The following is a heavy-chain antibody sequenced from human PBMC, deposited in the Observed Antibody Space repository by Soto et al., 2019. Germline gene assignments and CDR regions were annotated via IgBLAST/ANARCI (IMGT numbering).Heavy chain of an antibody. J-gene: IGHJ6*02. D-gene: IGHD3-3*01. Sequence: QVQLVQSGAEVKKPGSSVKVSCKASGGTFSSYAISWVRQDPGQGLEWMGGIIPIFGTANYAQKFQGRVTITADKSTSTAYMELSSLRSEDTAVYYCARGQVGVVIIRGYYYGMDVWGQGTTVTVSS. CDR1: GGTFSSYA. CDR3: ARGQVGVVIIRGYYYGMDV. CDR2: IIPIFGTA. V-gene: IGHV1-69*06.